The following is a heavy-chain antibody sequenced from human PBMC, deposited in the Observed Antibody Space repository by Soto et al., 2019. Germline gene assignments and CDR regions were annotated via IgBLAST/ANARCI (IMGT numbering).Heavy chain of an antibody. V-gene: IGHV3-48*03. Sequence: GGSLRLSCAASGFTFSSYEMNWVRQAPGKGLEWVPYISSSGSTIYYADSVKGRFTISRDNAKNTLYLQMNSLRAEDTAVYYCAKDHVTMMYQFDPWGQGTLVTVSS. CDR2: ISSSGSTI. CDR3: AKDHVTMMYQFDP. CDR1: GFTFSSYE. D-gene: IGHD3-22*01. J-gene: IGHJ5*02.